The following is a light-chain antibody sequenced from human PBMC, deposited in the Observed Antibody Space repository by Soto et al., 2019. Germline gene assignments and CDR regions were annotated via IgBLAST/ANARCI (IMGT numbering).Light chain of an antibody. CDR3: QSHDSSLSGLVI. Sequence: QSVLTQPPSVSGAPGQRVTISCTGTSSDIGAGYDVHWYQHLPGTAPKLLIYANTNRPSGVPDRFSGSKSGTSASLAITGLQAEDEADYYCQSHDSSLSGLVIFGGGTKVTVL. CDR2: ANT. V-gene: IGLV1-40*01. J-gene: IGLJ2*01. CDR1: SSDIGAGYD.